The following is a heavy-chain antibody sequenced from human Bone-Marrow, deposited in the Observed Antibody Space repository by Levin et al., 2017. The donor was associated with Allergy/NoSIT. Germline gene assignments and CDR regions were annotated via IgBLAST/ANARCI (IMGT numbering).Heavy chain of an antibody. Sequence: PGGSLRLSCTASGFMFDDYAMHWVRQAPGKGLEWVSGITYNSGSVGYADSVKGRFTISRDNAKNSLYLQMNSLRPEDTALYYCAKDANLEGYYDSSGQIGPTLFDYWGQGTLVTVSS. CDR3: AKDANLEGYYDSSGQIGPTLFDY. D-gene: IGHD3-22*01. CDR2: ITYNSGSV. V-gene: IGHV3-9*01. J-gene: IGHJ4*02. CDR1: GFMFDDYA.